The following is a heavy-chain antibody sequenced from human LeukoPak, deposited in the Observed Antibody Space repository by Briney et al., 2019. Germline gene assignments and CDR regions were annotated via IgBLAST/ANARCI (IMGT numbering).Heavy chain of an antibody. J-gene: IGHJ4*02. CDR2: ISGSGGST. V-gene: IGHV3-23*01. Sequence: GGSLRLSCAASGFTFSSYAMHWVRQAPGKGLEWVSAISGSGGSTYYADSVKGRFTISRDNSKNTLYLQMNSLRAEDTAVYYCAKSGGSGYYHPFDYWGQGTLVTVSS. CDR3: AKSGGSGYYHPFDY. CDR1: GFTFSSYA. D-gene: IGHD3-22*01.